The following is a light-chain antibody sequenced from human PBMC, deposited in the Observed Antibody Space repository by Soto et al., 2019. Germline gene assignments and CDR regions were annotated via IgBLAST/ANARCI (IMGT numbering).Light chain of an antibody. Sequence: DIQITKSPSTLSASEGDRVTITCRASQSISSWLAWYQQKPGKAPKLLIYDASSLESGVPSRFSGSGSGTEFTLTICSLQPDDFAPYYCQQYNSYPRAFGQGTKVDIK. V-gene: IGKV1-5*01. CDR2: DAS. CDR3: QQYNSYPRA. CDR1: QSISSW. J-gene: IGKJ1*01.